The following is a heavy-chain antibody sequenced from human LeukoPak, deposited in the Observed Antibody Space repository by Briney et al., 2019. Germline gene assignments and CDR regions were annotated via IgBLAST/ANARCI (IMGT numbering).Heavy chain of an antibody. CDR3: NTVPWRGGY. CDR1: GFTFSNAW. V-gene: IGHV3-15*01. Sequence: AGTLTLSCAASGFTFSNAWMNWVRQAPAQGLEWVGRINSNSDGDTADYDARVTVRFTISINDSKNTLYLQMNSLRTDDTAGYYCNTVPWRGGYWGQGALVTVSS. D-gene: IGHD3-16*01. J-gene: IGHJ4*02. CDR2: INSNSDGDTA.